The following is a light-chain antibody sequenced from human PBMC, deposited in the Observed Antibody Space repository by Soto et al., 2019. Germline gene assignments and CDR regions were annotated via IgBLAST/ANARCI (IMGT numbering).Light chain of an antibody. Sequence: DIQMTQSPSTLSASVGDRVTITCRASQTISSWLAWYQQKPGKAPKLLIYDASTRATGIPPRFSGGGSGTEFTVTISSLQSEDFAIYSCQQYDIWPPYTFGQGTKVDTK. CDR3: QQYDIWPPYT. CDR1: QTISSW. V-gene: IGKV1-5*01. J-gene: IGKJ2*01. CDR2: DAS.